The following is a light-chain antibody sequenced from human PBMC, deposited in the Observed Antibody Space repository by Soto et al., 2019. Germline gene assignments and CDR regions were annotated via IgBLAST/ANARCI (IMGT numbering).Light chain of an antibody. CDR2: DAS. CDR1: QSIRSL. V-gene: IGKV1-5*01. Sequence: DIQMTQSPSTLSASVGDRVTITCRASQSIRSLLAWYQQKPGKAPKVLIYDASSLGSGVPSRFSGSGSGTEFTLTISSLQPDDFATYYCQQLHGYPITFGQGTRLEIK. J-gene: IGKJ5*01. CDR3: QQLHGYPIT.